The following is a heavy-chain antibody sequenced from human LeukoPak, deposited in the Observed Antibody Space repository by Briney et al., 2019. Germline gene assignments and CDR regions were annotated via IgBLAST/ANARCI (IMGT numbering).Heavy chain of an antibody. CDR1: GYTFTSYD. D-gene: IGHD3-22*01. V-gene: IGHV1-69*13. Sequence: GASVKVSCKASGYTFTSYDISWVRQAPGQGLEWMGGIIPIFGTANYAQKFQGRVTITADESTSTAYMELSSLRSEDTAVYYCARDSRITMIDDDAFDIWGQGTMVTVSS. J-gene: IGHJ3*02. CDR2: IIPIFGTA. CDR3: ARDSRITMIDDDAFDI.